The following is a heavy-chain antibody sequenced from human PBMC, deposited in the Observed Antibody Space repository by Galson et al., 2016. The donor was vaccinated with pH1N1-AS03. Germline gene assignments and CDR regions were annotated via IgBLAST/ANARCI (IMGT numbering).Heavy chain of an antibody. V-gene: IGHV3-48*03. Sequence: SLRLSCAASGFTFRSYAMKWVRQAPGQGLEWVSYISSGGSTVHYADFARGRFTISRDNAQNSLHLQMNSLRAEDTAVYYCVRENGFFDYWGQGSLVTVSS. CDR3: VRENGFFDY. CDR1: GFTFRSYA. J-gene: IGHJ4*02. CDR2: ISSGGSTV. D-gene: IGHD2-8*01.